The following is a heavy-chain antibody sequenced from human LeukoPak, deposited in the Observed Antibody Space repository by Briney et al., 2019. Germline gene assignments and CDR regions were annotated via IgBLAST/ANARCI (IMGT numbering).Heavy chain of an antibody. CDR1: GFSVSNNY. CDR3: AGAPETGH. V-gene: IGHV3-66*01. J-gene: IGHJ4*02. Sequence: GGSLRLSCAASGFSVSNNYMTWVRQAPGKGLESVSVINHIGITFHADSVKGRFTITRDNTENILYLHMSGLRAEDTGLYYCAGAPETGHWGQGTLVTVSS. CDR2: INHIGIT. D-gene: IGHD5-24*01.